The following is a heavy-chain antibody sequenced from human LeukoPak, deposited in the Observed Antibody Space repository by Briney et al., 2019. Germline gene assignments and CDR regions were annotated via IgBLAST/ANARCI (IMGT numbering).Heavy chain of an antibody. CDR3: ARGLTEYYYDSSGSTPPGY. Sequence: ASVKVSCKASGYTFTSYGISWVRQAPGQGLEWMGWISAYNGNTNYAQKLQGRVTMTTDTSTSTAYMELRSLRSDDTAAYYCARGLTEYYYDSSGSTPPGYWGQGTLVTVSS. CDR1: GYTFTSYG. D-gene: IGHD3-22*01. V-gene: IGHV1-18*01. CDR2: ISAYNGNT. J-gene: IGHJ4*02.